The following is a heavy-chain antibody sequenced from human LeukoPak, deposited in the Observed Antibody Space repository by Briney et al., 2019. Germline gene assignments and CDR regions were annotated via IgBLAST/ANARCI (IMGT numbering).Heavy chain of an antibody. V-gene: IGHV3-30*04. CDR1: GFAFSTYN. J-gene: IGHJ6*02. CDR3: ARPFGGVYYYGMDV. CDR2: ISYDGSNK. D-gene: IGHD3-10*01. Sequence: GGSLRLSCAASGFAFSTYNMHWVRQAPGKGLEWVAVISYDGSNKYYADSVKGRFTISRDNSKNTLYLQMNSLRAEDTAVYYCARPFGGVYYYGMDVWGQGTTVTVSS.